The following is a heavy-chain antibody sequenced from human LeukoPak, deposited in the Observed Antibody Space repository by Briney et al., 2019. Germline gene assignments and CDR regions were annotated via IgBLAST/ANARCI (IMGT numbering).Heavy chain of an antibody. J-gene: IGHJ5*02. CDR3: ARGLDSSSWAHSWFDP. CDR1: GGTFSSYA. CDR2: IIPIFGTA. D-gene: IGHD6-13*01. Sequence: SVKVSCKASGGTFSSYAISWVRQAPGQGLEWMGGIIPIFGTANYAQKFQGRVTITTDESTSTAYMELSSLRSEDTAVYYCARGLDSSSWAHSWFDPWGQGTLVTVSS. V-gene: IGHV1-69*05.